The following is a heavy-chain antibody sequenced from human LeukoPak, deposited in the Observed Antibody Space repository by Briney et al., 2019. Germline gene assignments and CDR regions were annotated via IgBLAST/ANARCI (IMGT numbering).Heavy chain of an antibody. D-gene: IGHD1-20*01. CDR2: IYRSGIT. J-gene: IGHJ3*02. CDR1: GYSISSGYH. V-gene: IGHV4-38-2*01. CDR3: ARHNWTFDI. Sequence: SETLSLTCVVSGYSISSGYHWGWIRQPPGKGLDWIGSIYRSGITYYNTSLKSRVTISVDTSKNQFSLKLSSVTAADTAVYYCARHNWTFDIWGQGTMVTASS.